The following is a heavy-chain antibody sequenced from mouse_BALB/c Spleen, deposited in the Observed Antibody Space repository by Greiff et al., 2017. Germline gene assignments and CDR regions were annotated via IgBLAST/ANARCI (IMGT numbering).Heavy chain of an antibody. V-gene: IGHV5-17*02. CDR2: ISSGSSTI. J-gene: IGHJ2*01. CDR1: GFTFSSFG. CDR3: ARLSYYGDY. Sequence: EVMLVESGGGLVQPGGSRKLSCAASGFTFSSFGMHWVRQAPEKGLEWVAYISSGSSTIYYADTVKGRFTISRDNPKNTLFLQMTSLRSEDTAMYYCARLSYYGDYWGQGTTLTVSS.